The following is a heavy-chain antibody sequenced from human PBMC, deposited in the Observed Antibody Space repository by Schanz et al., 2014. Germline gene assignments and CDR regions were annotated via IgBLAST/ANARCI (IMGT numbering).Heavy chain of an antibody. CDR3: AKGLGTRSNNFDY. CDR2: INPAGTFT. V-gene: IGHV3-NL1*01. CDR1: GFTFSSYG. J-gene: IGHJ4*02. Sequence: QVQLVESGGGVVQPGRSLRLSCAASGFTFSSYGMHWVRQAPGKGLVWVSRINPAGTFTNYADSVKGRFTISRDNSKNTLYLQINSLRTEDTAVFYCAKGLGTRSNNFDYWGQGTLVTVSS. D-gene: IGHD6-13*01.